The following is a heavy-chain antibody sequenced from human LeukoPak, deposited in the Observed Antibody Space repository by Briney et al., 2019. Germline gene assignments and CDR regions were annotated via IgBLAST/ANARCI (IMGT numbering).Heavy chain of an antibody. CDR3: ARARASPCTNGVCYTRYYFDY. D-gene: IGHD2-8*01. CDR1: GGSISSGDYY. Sequence: SETLSLTCTVSGGSISSGDYYWSWVRQPPGKGLEWIGYIYYSGSTYYNPSLKSRVTISVDTSKNQFSLKLSSVTAADTAVYYCARARASPCTNGVCYTRYYFDYWGQGTLVTVSS. J-gene: IGHJ4*02. V-gene: IGHV4-30-4*01. CDR2: IYYSGST.